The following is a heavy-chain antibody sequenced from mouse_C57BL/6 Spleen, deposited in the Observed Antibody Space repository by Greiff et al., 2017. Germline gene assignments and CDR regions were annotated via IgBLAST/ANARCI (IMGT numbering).Heavy chain of an antibody. Sequence: QVQLQQSGAELMKPGASVKLSCKATGYTFTGYWIEWVKQRPGHGLEWIGEIFPGSGSTNYNEKFKGKATFTADTSSSPAYMQLSSLTTEDAAIYYWASAGNSAWFAYWGQGTLVTVSA. D-gene: IGHD1-1*01. CDR2: IFPGSGST. CDR1: GYTFTGYW. J-gene: IGHJ3*01. CDR3: ASAGNSAWFAY. V-gene: IGHV1-9*01.